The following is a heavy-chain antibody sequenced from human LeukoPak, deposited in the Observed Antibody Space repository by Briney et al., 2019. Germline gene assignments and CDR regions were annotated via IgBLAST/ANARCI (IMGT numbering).Heavy chain of an antibody. CDR3: ARNFPGVGCSGGSCYDY. CDR2: IYYSGTT. D-gene: IGHD2-15*01. J-gene: IGHJ4*02. Sequence: SETLSLTCAVSGGSFSTYYWGWIRQPPGKGLEWIGTIYYSGTTYYNPSLKSRVTISIDTSKNQFSLKLSSVTAADTAVYYCARNFPGVGCSGGSCYDYWGQGTLVTVSS. V-gene: IGHV4-39*07. CDR1: GGSFSTYY.